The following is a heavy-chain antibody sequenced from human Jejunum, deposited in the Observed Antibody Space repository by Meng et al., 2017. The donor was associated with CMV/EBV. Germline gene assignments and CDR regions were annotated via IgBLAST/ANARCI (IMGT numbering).Heavy chain of an antibody. CDR3: AHFVGGYYPSRPDY. D-gene: IGHD1-26*01. J-gene: IGHJ4*02. CDR1: GFSPRTNGVG. V-gene: IGHV2-5*02. CDR2: IYRGDDK. Sequence: NDSVHTLVNPTQTRPLTCHFTGFSPRTNGVGVGWLRQPPGKALEWLALIYRGDDKRYSPSLKSRLSIAKDTSKNEVVLTVTTMGPVDTGTYYCAHFVGGYYPSRPDYWGQGTLVTVSS.